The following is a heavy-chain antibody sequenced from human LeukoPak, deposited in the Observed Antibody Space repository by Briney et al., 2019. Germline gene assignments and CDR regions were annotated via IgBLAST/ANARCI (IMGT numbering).Heavy chain of an antibody. V-gene: IGHV4-34*01. CDR3: ARARGTGWYFDL. D-gene: IGHD2-15*01. J-gene: IGHJ2*01. CDR1: GGSFSGYY. Sequence: SETLSLTCAVYGGSFSGYYWSWIRQPPGKGLEWIGEINHSGSTNYNPSLKSRVTISVDTSKNQFSLKLSSVTAADTAVYYCARARGTGWYFDLWGRGTLVTVSS. CDR2: INHSGST.